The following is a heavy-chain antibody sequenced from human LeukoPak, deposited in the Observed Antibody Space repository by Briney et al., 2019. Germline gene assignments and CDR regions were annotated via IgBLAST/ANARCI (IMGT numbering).Heavy chain of an antibody. V-gene: IGHV4-61*08. CDR2: IYYSGST. J-gene: IGHJ6*02. D-gene: IGHD5-24*01. Sequence: SQTLSLTCAVSGGSISSGGYYWSWIRQPPGKGLEWIGYIYYSGSTNYNPSLKSRVTISVDTSKNQFSLKLSSVTAADTAVYYCARERTRDGYGMDVWGQGTTVTVSS. CDR3: ARERTRDGYGMDV. CDR1: GGSISSGGYY.